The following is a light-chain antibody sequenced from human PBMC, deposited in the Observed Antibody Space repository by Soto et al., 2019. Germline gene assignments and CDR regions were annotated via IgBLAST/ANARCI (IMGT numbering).Light chain of an antibody. J-gene: IGLJ1*01. CDR2: DVH. CDR1: RTDVDGHDY. CDR3: CSYTASAPFYV. Sequence: QSVLTQPASVSGSPGQSITISCTGTRTDVDGHDYVSWYQQHPGQAPKLIIFDVHNRPSGVSSRFSCSKSGDTASLTISGLQAEDDGDYYCCSYTASAPFYVFGAGTKLTVL. V-gene: IGLV2-14*03.